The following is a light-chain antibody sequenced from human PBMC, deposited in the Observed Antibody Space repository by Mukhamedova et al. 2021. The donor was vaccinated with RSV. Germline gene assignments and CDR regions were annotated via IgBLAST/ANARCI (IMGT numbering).Light chain of an antibody. V-gene: IGLV3-21*04. CDR2: YDS. J-gene: IGLJ2*01. CDR3: QVWDSGSSHVV. Sequence: QWYQRRVHGQAPVVVMFYDSDRPAGIPERLSGSKSGNTATLTFSGVEAGDEADYYCQVWDSGSSHVVFGGGTKLAVL.